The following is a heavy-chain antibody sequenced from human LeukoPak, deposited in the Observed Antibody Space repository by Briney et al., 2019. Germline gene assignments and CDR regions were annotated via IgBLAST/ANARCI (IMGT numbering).Heavy chain of an antibody. D-gene: IGHD2-2*01. CDR1: GGSISNYY. Sequence: SETLSLTCTVSGGSISNYYWSWIRRPAGKGLEWLGRIYSSGTTDYSPSLMSRVTMSLDTSKNHISLRLRSVTAADTAVYYCARLDILVPRAVEWFDPWGQGTVVTVSS. CDR2: IYSSGTT. CDR3: ARLDILVPRAVEWFDP. J-gene: IGHJ5*01. V-gene: IGHV4-4*07.